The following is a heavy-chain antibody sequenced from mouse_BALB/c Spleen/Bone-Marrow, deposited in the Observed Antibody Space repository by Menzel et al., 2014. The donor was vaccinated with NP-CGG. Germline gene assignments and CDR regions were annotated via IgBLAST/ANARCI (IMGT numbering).Heavy chain of an antibody. V-gene: IGHV1-69*02. D-gene: IGHD2-3*01. CDR1: GYTFTSYW. CDR2: IYPSDNYT. CDR3: TRTYEYFDY. Sequence: QVQLQQSGAELVRPGASVKLSCKTSGYTFTSYWINWVKQRSGQGLEWIGNIYPSDNYTNYNQKFKDKATLTVDISSTTAYMQLSSPTSEDSAVYYCTRTYEYFDYWGQGTTLTVSS. J-gene: IGHJ2*01.